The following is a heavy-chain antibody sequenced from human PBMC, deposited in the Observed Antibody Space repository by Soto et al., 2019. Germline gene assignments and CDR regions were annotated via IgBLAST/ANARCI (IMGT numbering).Heavy chain of an antibody. D-gene: IGHD2-2*02. V-gene: IGHV1-2*04. CDR1: GYTFTGYY. CDR2: INPNSGGT. J-gene: IGHJ4*02. Sequence: GASVKVSCKASGYTFTGYYMHWVRQAPGQGLEWMGWINPNSGGTNYAQKFKGWVTMTRDTSISTAYMELSRLRSDDTAVYYCARGPSGNTGIDYWGQGTLVTVSS. CDR3: ARGPSGNTGIDY.